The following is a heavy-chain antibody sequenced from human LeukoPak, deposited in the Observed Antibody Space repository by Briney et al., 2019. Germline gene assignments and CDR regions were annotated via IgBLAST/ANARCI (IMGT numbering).Heavy chain of an antibody. CDR1: GGSFSGYY. J-gene: IGHJ6*02. V-gene: IGHV4-34*01. CDR3: ARHLTPPYGMDV. Sequence: SETLSLTCAVYGGSFSGYYWSWIRQPPGKGLEWIGEINHSGSTNYNPSLKSRVTTSVDTSKNQFSLKLSSVTAADTAVYYCARHLTPPYGMDVWGQGTTVTVSS. CDR2: INHSGST. D-gene: IGHD1-14*01.